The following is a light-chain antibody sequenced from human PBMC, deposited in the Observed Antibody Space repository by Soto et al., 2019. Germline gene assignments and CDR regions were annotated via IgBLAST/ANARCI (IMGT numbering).Light chain of an antibody. CDR1: SSDVGAYNY. CDR2: DVT. J-gene: IGLJ2*01. CDR3: CSYTGSSTFVV. V-gene: IGLV2-11*01. Sequence: SALTQPRSVSGSPGQSVTISCTGTSSDVGAYNYVSWYQQHPGRAPKLMIYDVTTRPSGVPDRFSGSKSGNTASLTISGLQADDESEYYCCSYTGSSTFVVCGGGTKLTVL.